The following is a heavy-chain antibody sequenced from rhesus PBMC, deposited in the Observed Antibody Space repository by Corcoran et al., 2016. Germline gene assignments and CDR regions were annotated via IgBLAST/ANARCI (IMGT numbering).Heavy chain of an antibody. V-gene: IGHV4S10*01. CDR1: GGSISDRSW. CDR2: IYCSSRIT. J-gene: IGHJ5-2*02. Sequence: QVQLQESGPGVVKPSETLSLTCAVSGGSISDRSWWSWIRQPPGKGLEWLGYIYCSSRITNYNPSLKSRVTISKDTSKNQFSLKLSSVTAADTAVYYCVRRGGVWGRGVLVTVSS. CDR3: VRRGGV.